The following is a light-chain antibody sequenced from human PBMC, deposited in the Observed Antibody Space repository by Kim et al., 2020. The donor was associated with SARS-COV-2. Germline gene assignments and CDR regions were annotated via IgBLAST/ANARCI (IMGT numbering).Light chain of an antibody. J-gene: IGLJ3*02. V-gene: IGLV2-14*03. CDR1: SSDVAGYDS. Sequence: PGQSITLSCTGTSSDVAGYDSVSWYQQHPGKAPKLMISDVSNRPSGVSHRFSGSKSGNTASLTISGLQAEDEADYYCSSYTSSSRVFGGGTQLTVL. CDR2: DVS. CDR3: SSYTSSSRV.